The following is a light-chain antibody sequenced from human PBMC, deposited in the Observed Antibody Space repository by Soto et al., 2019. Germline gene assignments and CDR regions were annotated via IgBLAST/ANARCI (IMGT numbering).Light chain of an antibody. Sequence: DIQMTQSPSTLSASVGDRVTITCPASQSISSWLAWYQQKPGKAPKLLIYDASSLESGVPSRFSGSGSGTEFTLTISSLQPEDIATYYCLQDNMYPLTFGGGTKVDIK. CDR1: QSISSW. CDR2: DAS. CDR3: LQDNMYPLT. V-gene: IGKV1-5*01. J-gene: IGKJ4*01.